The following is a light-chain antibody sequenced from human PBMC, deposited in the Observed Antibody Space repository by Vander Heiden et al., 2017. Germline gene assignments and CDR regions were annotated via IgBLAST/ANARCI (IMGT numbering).Light chain of an antibody. Sequence: AIRMTQPPSSLSASTGDRVTITCRASQGISSYLAWYQQKPGKAPKLLIYAASTLQSGVPSRFSGSGSGTDFTLTISCLQSEDFATYYCQQYYSYPPALTFGGGTKVEIK. J-gene: IGKJ4*01. V-gene: IGKV1-8*01. CDR2: AAS. CDR3: QQYYSYPPALT. CDR1: QGISSY.